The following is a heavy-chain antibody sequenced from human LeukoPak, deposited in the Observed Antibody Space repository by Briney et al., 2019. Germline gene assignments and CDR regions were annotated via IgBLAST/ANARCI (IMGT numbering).Heavy chain of an antibody. CDR3: ARDGDSSSSNDAFDI. CDR2: ISSSSSTI. Sequence: HTGGSLRLSCAASGFTFGSYSMNWVRQAPGKGLEWVSYISSSSSTIYYADSVKGRFTISRDNAKNSLYLQMNSLRAEDTAVYYCARDGDSSSSNDAFDIWGQGTMVTVSS. V-gene: IGHV3-48*04. D-gene: IGHD6-6*01. CDR1: GFTFGSYS. J-gene: IGHJ3*02.